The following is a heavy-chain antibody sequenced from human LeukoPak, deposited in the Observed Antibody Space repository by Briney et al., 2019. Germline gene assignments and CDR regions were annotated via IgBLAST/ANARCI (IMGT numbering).Heavy chain of an antibody. J-gene: IGHJ4*02. CDR3: ARDRLGVLFLFDY. Sequence: SQTLSLTCALSGDSFSSNSAAWNWLRQSPSRGLEWLGRTYYRSKWYNDYAVSVKSLITINPDTSKNQFSLQLNSVTPEDTAVYYCARDRLGVLFLFDYWGQGTLVTVSS. V-gene: IGHV6-1*01. CDR2: TYYRSKWYN. CDR1: GDSFSSNSAA. D-gene: IGHD3-10*01.